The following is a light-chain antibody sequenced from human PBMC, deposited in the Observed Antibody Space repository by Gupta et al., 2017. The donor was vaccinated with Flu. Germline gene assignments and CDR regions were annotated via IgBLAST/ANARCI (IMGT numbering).Light chain of an antibody. J-gene: IGKJ2*01. CDR3: QQYKNWPRT. V-gene: IGKV3-15*01. CDR2: GAS. CDR1: QSVSSN. Sequence: ELVMTQSPATLSVSPGERATLSCRASQSVSSNLAWYQQKPGQAPRLLIYGASTRATGIPARFSGSGSGTEFTLTISSMKSEDLAVYYCQQYKNWPRTFGQGTKLEIK.